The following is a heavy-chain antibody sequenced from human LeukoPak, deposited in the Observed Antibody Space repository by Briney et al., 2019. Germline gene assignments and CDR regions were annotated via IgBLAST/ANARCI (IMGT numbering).Heavy chain of an antibody. V-gene: IGHV1-18*01. Sequence: ASVKVSRKASGYTFISYGISWVRQAPGQGLEWMGWISTYNGNTNYAQNLQGRVTMTTDTSTSTAYMELRSLRSDDTAVYYCARGSGSWNARGGTPDWTFDHWGQGTLVTVSS. J-gene: IGHJ4*02. CDR1: GYTFISYG. CDR2: ISTYNGNT. D-gene: IGHD6-13*01. CDR3: ARGSGSWNARGGTPDWTFDH.